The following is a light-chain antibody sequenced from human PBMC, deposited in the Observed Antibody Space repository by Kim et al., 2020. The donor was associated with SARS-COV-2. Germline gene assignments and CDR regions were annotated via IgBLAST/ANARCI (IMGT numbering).Light chain of an antibody. J-gene: IGKJ4*01. CDR3: QQYYSYPRP. CDR2: AAS. V-gene: IGKV1-8*01. Sequence: AIRITQSPSSLSASTGDRVTITCRASQGISSYLAWYQQKPGKAPKLLIYAASTLQSGVPSRFSGSGSGTDFTLTISCLQSEDFATYYCQQYYSYPRPFGGGTKVDIK. CDR1: QGISSY.